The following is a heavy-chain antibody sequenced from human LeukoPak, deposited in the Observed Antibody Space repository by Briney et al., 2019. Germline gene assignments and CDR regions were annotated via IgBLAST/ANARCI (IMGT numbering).Heavy chain of an antibody. V-gene: IGHV3-21*01. D-gene: IGHD1-14*01. Sequence: GGSLRLSCAASGFTFSNFNMNWVRQAPGKGLEWVSSISSSSSYIYYADSVKGRFTISRDNAKNSLYLQMNSLRAEDTAVYYCARDQITGTTGFFDPWGQGTLVTVSS. J-gene: IGHJ5*02. CDR2: ISSSSSYI. CDR3: ARDQITGTTGFFDP. CDR1: GFTFSNFN.